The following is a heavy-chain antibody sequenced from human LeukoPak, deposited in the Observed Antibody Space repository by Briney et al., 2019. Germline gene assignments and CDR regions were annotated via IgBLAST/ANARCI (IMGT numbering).Heavy chain of an antibody. CDR3: ARVPESFRSGYYAGGYYYFDL. V-gene: IGHV4-59*01. CDR2: ISYSGSA. Sequence: SETLSLTCTVSGGSISSYYWGWIRQPPGKGLEWIGYISYSGSAKYNSSLKGRVTISLATPKNQFSLDLSSVTAADTAVYYCARVPESFRSGYYAGGYYYFDLWGRGTLVTVSS. J-gene: IGHJ2*01. CDR1: GGSISSYY. D-gene: IGHD3-3*01.